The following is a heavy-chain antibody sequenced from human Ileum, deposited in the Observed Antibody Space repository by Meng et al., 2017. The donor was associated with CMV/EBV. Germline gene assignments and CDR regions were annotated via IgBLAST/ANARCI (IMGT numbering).Heavy chain of an antibody. CDR1: EFSLTRSGMG. CDR3: AQTGPVRDYFQS. CDR2: IYWDDDK. J-gene: IGHJ4*02. Sequence: QLTVKDLCPTLVKHTQTLQLPCIFSEFSLTRSGMGVGWIRQPPGKALEWLALIYWDDDKRYIPSLNNRLNITKDASKNQLVLSMTSMGPVDTATSYCAQTGPVRDYFQSWGQGTLVTVSS. D-gene: IGHD1-1*01. V-gene: IGHV2-5*02.